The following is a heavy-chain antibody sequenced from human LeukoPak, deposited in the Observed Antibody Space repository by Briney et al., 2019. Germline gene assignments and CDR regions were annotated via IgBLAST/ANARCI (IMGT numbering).Heavy chain of an antibody. V-gene: IGHV4-39*07. CDR3: ARALGWNYDFWSGPPRAWSPPNAFDI. Sequence: SETLSLTCTVSGGSISSSSYYWGWIRQPPGKGLEWIGSIYYSGSTNYNPSLKSRVTISVDTSKNQFSLKLSSVTAADTAVYYCARALGWNYDFWSGPPRAWSPPNAFDIWGQGTMVTVSS. J-gene: IGHJ3*02. CDR1: GGSISSSSYY. CDR2: IYYSGST. D-gene: IGHD3-3*01.